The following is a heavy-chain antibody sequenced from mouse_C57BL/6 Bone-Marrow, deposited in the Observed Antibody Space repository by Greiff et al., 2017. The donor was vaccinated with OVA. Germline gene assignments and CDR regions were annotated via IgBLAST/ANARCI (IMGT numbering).Heavy chain of an antibody. CDR2: INPSNGGT. CDR3: ARARYYGSSYVGY. Sequence: QVQLQQPGTELVKPGASVKLSCKASGYTFTSYWLHWVKQRPGQGLEWIGNINPSNGGTNYNEKFKSKATLTVDKSSSTAYMQLSSLTSEDAAVYYCARARYYGSSYVGYWGQGTLVTVSA. D-gene: IGHD1-1*01. J-gene: IGHJ3*01. V-gene: IGHV1-53*01. CDR1: GYTFTSYW.